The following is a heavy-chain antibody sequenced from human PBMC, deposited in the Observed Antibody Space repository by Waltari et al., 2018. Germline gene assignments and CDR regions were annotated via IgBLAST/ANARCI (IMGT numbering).Heavy chain of an antibody. CDR1: GGSISNSY. V-gene: IGHV4-59*01. CDR3: ARAHLQVVTTRDDYYIYYMDV. J-gene: IGHJ6*03. D-gene: IGHD5-12*01. CDR2: IYYSGTA. Sequence: QVQLQESGPGLVKPSETLSLTCSVPGGSISNSYWTWIRQSPGKGLEWSGDIYYSGTANFNPSLNNRVAISADTSKNQFSLKLSSVIAADTAVYYCARAHLQVVTTRDDYYIYYMDVWGKGTTVTVSS.